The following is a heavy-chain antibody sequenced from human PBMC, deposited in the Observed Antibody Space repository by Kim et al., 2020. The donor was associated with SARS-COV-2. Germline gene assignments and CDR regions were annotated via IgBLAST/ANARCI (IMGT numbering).Heavy chain of an antibody. J-gene: IGHJ6*02. D-gene: IGHD3-22*01. CDR3: LRHGGSSGYRGLFDNWGQGTLVIVSSGWTFCHCDCHYCYVMDV. Sequence: SETLSLTCNVSGGSISSGAYYWGWIRQPPGKGLEWIGSIYSSGNTYYNPSLRSRVTISVDMSKSQFSLRLTSVTAADTAVYYCLRHGGSSGYRGLFDNWGQGTLVIVSSGWTFCHCDCHYCYVMDVWGQGTTVTVSS. CDR2: IYSSGNT. V-gene: IGHV4-39*01. CDR1: GGSISSGAYY.